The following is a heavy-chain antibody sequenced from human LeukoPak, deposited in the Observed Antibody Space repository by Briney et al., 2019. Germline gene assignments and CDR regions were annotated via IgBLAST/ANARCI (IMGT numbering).Heavy chain of an antibody. D-gene: IGHD6-13*01. J-gene: IGHJ6*02. Sequence: SETLSLTCTVSGGSISSYYWSWIRQPPGKGLEWIGYIYYSGSTNYNPSLKSRVTISVDTSKTQFSLKLSSVTAADTAVYYCARARFSSCWLGMDVWGQGTTVTVSS. V-gene: IGHV4-59*01. CDR1: GGSISSYY. CDR3: ARARFSSCWLGMDV. CDR2: IYYSGST.